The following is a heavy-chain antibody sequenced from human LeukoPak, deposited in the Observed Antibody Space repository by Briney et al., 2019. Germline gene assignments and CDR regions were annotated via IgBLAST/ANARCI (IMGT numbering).Heavy chain of an antibody. Sequence: GGSLRLSCTASGFTFGGYGMHWVRQAPGKGLEWVAFIRYDGTNKYYGDSVKGRFTVSRDNPKNTLYLQMNSLRAEDTAVYYCARDHSGLFSMYNWFDPWGQGTLVTVSS. CDR1: GFTFGGYG. V-gene: IGHV3-30*02. D-gene: IGHD5-12*01. CDR2: IRYDGTNK. J-gene: IGHJ5*02. CDR3: ARDHSGLFSMYNWFDP.